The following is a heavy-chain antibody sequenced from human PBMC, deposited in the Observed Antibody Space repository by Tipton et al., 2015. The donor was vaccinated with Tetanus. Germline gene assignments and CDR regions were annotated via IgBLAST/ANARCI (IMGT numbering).Heavy chain of an antibody. Sequence: QLVQSGAEVKRPGSSVKVSCKASGGTVSSDVLSWVRQAPGQGLEWMGGIIPMFGTTHYAQKFQGRVTITADEVTNTVYMEMGGLRPEDTAAYYCARVGGMTVTVTKYWFDPWGQGTLVTVSS. J-gene: IGHJ5*02. CDR2: IIPMFGTT. CDR3: ARVGGMTVTVTKYWFDP. D-gene: IGHD3-16*01. CDR1: GGTVSSDV. V-gene: IGHV1-69*01.